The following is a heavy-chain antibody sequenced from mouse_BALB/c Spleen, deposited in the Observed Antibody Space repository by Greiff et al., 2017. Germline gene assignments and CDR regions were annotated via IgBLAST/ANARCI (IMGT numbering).Heavy chain of an antibody. CDR3: ARMRGRYDKAMDY. Sequence: VQLKESGPELVKPGASVKMSCKASGYTFTSYVMHWVKQKPGQGLEWIGYINPYNDGTKYNEKFKGKATLTSDKSSSTAYMELSSLTSEDSAVYYCARMRGRYDKAMDYWGQGTSVTVSS. CDR1: GYTFTSYV. J-gene: IGHJ4*01. CDR2: INPYNDGT. V-gene: IGHV1-14*01. D-gene: IGHD2-14*01.